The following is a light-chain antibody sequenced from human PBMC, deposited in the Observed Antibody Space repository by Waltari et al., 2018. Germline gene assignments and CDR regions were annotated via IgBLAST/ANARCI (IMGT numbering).Light chain of an antibody. CDR2: EGS. J-gene: IGLJ3*02. CDR1: SSNVGSYNF. CDR3: CSYAGGNTWV. Sequence: QSALTQPASVSGSPGQSITISCTGTSSNVGSYNFVSWYQQHPGRAPTRMIYEGSKLPSGVSNRFSGSTSGNTASLTISGLQAEDEADYYCCSYAGGNTWVFGGGTKLTVL. V-gene: IGLV2-23*01.